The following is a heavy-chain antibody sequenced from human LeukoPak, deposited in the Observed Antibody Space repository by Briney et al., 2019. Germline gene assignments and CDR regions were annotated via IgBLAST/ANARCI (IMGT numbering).Heavy chain of an antibody. V-gene: IGHV3-13*01. D-gene: IGHD4-11*01. J-gene: IGHJ4*02. CDR1: GFTFSSYD. CDR3: ARGSNSNSFDY. CDR2: IGTTGDT. Sequence: GGSLRLSCAASGFTFSSYDMHWVRQATGKGLEWVSGIGTTGDTYNPGSVKGRFTISRENAKNSLYLQMNSLRAGDTAVYYCARGSNSNSFDYWGQGTLVTVSS.